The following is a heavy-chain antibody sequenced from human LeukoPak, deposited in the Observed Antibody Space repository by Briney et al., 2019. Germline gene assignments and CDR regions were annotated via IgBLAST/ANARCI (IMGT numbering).Heavy chain of an antibody. CDR2: INPSGGST. CDR1: GYTLTSYY. Sequence: ASVKVSCKASGYTLTSYYMHWVRQAPGPGLEWMGIINPSGGSTSYAQKFQGRVSMTRDMSTDTVYMELSSLRSEDTAVYYCARGTVVSPAAIWVLCFDPWGQGTLVTVSS. D-gene: IGHD2-2*01. J-gene: IGHJ5*02. CDR3: ARGTVVSPAAIWVLCFDP. V-gene: IGHV1-46*01.